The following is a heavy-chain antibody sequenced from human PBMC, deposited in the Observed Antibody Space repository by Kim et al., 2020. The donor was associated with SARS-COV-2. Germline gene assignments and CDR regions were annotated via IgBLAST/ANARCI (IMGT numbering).Heavy chain of an antibody. Sequence: GGSLRLSCAASGFTFSAYAMTWVRQAPGKGLEWVASISGSGDSTYYADSVKGRFTISRDNSKNTLYLQMNSLRAEDTALYFCARRLGGFLEWLMAYWGQGTLVTVSS. CDR2: ISGSGDST. D-gene: IGHD3-3*01. CDR3: ARRLGGFLEWLMAY. V-gene: IGHV3-23*01. J-gene: IGHJ4*02. CDR1: GFTFSAYA.